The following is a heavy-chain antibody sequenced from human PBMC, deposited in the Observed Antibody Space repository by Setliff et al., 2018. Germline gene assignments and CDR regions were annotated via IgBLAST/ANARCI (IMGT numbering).Heavy chain of an antibody. J-gene: IGHJ4*02. CDR3: AKNRYESSGYNFHF. D-gene: IGHD3-22*01. CDR2: IPSTGSRT. Sequence: GGSLRLSCAASGFNFSIYTMTWVRQAPGKGLEWVSSIPSTGSRTDYADSVQGRFIVSRDNSKNTLYLQMNSLRAEDTAVYYCAKNRYESSGYNFHFWGQGTLVTVSS. CDR1: GFNFSIYT. V-gene: IGHV3-23*01.